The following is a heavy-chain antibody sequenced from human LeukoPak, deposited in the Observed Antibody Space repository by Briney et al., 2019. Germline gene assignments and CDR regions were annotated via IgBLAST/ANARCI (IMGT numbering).Heavy chain of an antibody. J-gene: IGHJ4*02. V-gene: IGHV4-59*12. CDR2: INDSGGT. D-gene: IGHD6-19*01. Sequence: PSEILSLTCTVSGGSISSYYWSWIRQPPGKGLEWIGYINDSGGTNYNPSLKSRVTMSVDTSKNQFSLKLSSVTAADTAVHYCARARYSSGWSYFDYWGQGTLVTVSS. CDR3: ARARYSSGWSYFDY. CDR1: GGSISSYY.